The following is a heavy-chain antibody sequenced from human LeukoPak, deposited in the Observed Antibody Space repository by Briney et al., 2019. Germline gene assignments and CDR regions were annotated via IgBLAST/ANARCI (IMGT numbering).Heavy chain of an antibody. D-gene: IGHD3-9*01. V-gene: IGHV3-21*01. CDR3: ARTYYDILTGYNPYFDY. CDR2: ITASSTAI. J-gene: IGHJ4*02. CDR1: GCTFSSYG. Sequence: GRSLRLSCAASGCTFSSYGMHWVREAPGKGLEWVSSITASSTAIYSADSVKGRFTISRDNAKNFLYLQMNSLRAEDTAVYYCARTYYDILTGYNPYFDYWGQGILVTVSS.